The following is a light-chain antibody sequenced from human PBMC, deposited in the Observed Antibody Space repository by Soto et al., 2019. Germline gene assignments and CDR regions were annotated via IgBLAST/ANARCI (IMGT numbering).Light chain of an antibody. V-gene: IGKV1-9*01. Sequence: DIHLTQSPSFLSASVGDRVTITCRASQGIASSLAWYQQKAGKPPNLLIYVASSLQSGVPSRFSGSGSGTDFTLTISSLQPEDVATYYCQQGSTYPTFGGGTKVEIK. CDR1: QGIASS. CDR2: VAS. CDR3: QQGSTYPT. J-gene: IGKJ4*01.